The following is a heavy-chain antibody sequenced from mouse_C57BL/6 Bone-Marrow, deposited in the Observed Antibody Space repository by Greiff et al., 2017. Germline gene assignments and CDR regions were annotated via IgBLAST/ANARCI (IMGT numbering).Heavy chain of an antibody. CDR3: VRQGIYYYGSSYVGGAMDY. CDR1: GFSFNTYA. J-gene: IGHJ4*01. Sequence: EVKLVESGGGLVQPKGSLKLSCAASGFSFNTYAMNWVRQAPGKGLEWVARIRSKSNNYATYYADSVKDRFTISRDDSESMLYLQMNNLKTEDTAMYYCVRQGIYYYGSSYVGGAMDYWGQGTSVTVSS. D-gene: IGHD1-1*01. V-gene: IGHV10-1*01. CDR2: IRSKSNNYAT.